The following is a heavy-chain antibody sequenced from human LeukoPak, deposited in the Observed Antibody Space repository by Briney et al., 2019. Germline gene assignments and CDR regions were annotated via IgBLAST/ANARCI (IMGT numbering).Heavy chain of an antibody. CDR1: GFTFSSYS. Sequence: GGSLRLSCAASGFTFSSYSMNWVRQAPGKGLEWISYIGISSGNTKYADSVKGRFTISGDKAKNSVYLQMNSLRVEDTAVYYCAREGLQPTSPNYMDVWGKGTTVTVSS. V-gene: IGHV3-48*01. J-gene: IGHJ6*03. D-gene: IGHD5-24*01. CDR3: AREGLQPTSPNYMDV. CDR2: IGISSGNT.